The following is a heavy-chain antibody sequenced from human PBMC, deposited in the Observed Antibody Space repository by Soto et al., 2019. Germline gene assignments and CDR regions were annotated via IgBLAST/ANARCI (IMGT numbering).Heavy chain of an antibody. Sequence: PGESLKISCRTSGYRFTSYWIAWVRQMPGKGLEWMGIIFPSDSDTRYSPSFQGQVAISADRSTSTVFLQWASLKASDTAVYFCARKDKSGYFNWFDPWGQGTLVTVSS. J-gene: IGHJ5*02. CDR3: ARKDKSGYFNWFDP. V-gene: IGHV5-51*01. CDR1: GYRFTSYW. D-gene: IGHD3-22*01. CDR2: IFPSDSDT.